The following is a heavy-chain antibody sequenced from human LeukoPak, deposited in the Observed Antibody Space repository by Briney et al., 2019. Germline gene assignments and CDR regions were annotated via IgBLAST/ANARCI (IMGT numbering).Heavy chain of an antibody. V-gene: IGHV3-33*01. CDR3: ARMREYYGSGSYYNPLDY. Sequence: PGRSLRLSCAASGFTFSSYGMHWVRQTPGKGLEWVAVIWYDGSNKYYADSVKGRFTISRDNSKNTLYLQMNSLRAEDTAVYYCARMREYYGSGSYYNPLDYWGQGTLVTVSS. D-gene: IGHD3-10*01. J-gene: IGHJ4*02. CDR1: GFTFSSYG. CDR2: IWYDGSNK.